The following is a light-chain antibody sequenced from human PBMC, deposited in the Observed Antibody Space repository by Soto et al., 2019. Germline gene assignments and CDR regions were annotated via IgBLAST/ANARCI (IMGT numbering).Light chain of an antibody. CDR2: GAS. Sequence: PGERATLSCRASQSVSSKLAWYQQKPGQAPRLLIYGASNRDTGIPDRFSGSGSGTDFTLTISRLEPEDFAVYYCQQYGSSRTFGQGTRLEI. J-gene: IGKJ5*01. CDR3: QQYGSSRT. CDR1: QSVSSK. V-gene: IGKV3-20*01.